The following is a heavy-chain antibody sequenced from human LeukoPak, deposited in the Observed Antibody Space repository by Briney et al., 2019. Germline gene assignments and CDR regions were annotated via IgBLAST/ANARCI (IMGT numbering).Heavy chain of an antibody. Sequence: GGSLRLSCAASGFTFSSYSMNWVRQAPGKGLEWVSYISSSSSTIYYADSVKGRFTISRDNAKNSLYLQMNSLRADDTAAYYCARGHNGYCSGGSCYTNWFDPWGQGTLVTVSS. CDR1: GFTFSSYS. D-gene: IGHD2-15*01. J-gene: IGHJ5*02. V-gene: IGHV3-48*04. CDR3: ARGHNGYCSGGSCYTNWFDP. CDR2: ISSSSSTI.